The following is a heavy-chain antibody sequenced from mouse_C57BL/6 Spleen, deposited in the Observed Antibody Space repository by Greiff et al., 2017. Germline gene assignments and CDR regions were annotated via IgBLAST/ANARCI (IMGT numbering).Heavy chain of an antibody. CDR2: INPNNGGT. V-gene: IGHV1-18*01. J-gene: IGHJ4*01. D-gene: IGHD2-1*01. CDR3: ARGNYRAMDY. CDR1: GYTFTDYN. Sequence: EVHLVESGPELVKPGASVKIPCKASGYTFTDYNMDWVKQSHGKSLEWIGDINPNNGGTIYNQKFKGKATLTVDKSSSTAYMELRSLTSEDTAVYYCARGNYRAMDYWGQGTSVTVSS.